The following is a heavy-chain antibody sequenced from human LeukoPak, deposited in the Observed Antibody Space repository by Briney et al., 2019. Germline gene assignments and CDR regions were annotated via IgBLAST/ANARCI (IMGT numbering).Heavy chain of an antibody. CDR1: GGTFSSYA. D-gene: IGHD2-2*01. J-gene: IGHJ6*03. CDR3: ASRYCSSTSCYGSGYYYYMDV. Sequence: GASVKVSCKASGGTFSSYAISWVRQAPGQGLEWMGGIIPIFGTANYAQKFQGRVTITADESTSTAYMELSSLRSEDTAVYYCASRYCSSTSCYGSGYYYYMDVWGKGTTVTVSS. CDR2: IIPIFGTA. V-gene: IGHV1-69*13.